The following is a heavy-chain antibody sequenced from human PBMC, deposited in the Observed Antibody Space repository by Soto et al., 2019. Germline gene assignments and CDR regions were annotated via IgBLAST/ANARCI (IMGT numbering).Heavy chain of an antibody. D-gene: IGHD4-4*01. CDR3: ARDPSTINKLIGVWFDP. V-gene: IGHV1-69*10. Sequence: ASVKVSCKASGDTFGRFTINWVRQAPGQGLEWMGGIKPIPDITNYAQRFQGRVTFTADASTSTVYLELSSLRSEDTAMYYCARDPSTINKLIGVWFDPWGQGTLVTVS. CDR2: IKPIPDIT. J-gene: IGHJ5*02. CDR1: GDTFGRFT.